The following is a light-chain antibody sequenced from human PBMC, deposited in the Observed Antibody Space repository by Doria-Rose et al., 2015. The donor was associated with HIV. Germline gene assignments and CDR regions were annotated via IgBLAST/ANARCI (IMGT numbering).Light chain of an antibody. CDR1: QSISSY. CDR2: ATS. J-gene: IGKJ2*01. Sequence: DIQLTQSPSSLSASVGDRVTITCRASQSISSYLNWYQQKPGKAPKLLIYATSGLQSGVPSRFSGSGSGTDSTLTITSLQPEDFATYYCQQSFSNLYTFGQGTKLEIK. V-gene: IGKV1-39*01. CDR3: QQSFSNLYT.